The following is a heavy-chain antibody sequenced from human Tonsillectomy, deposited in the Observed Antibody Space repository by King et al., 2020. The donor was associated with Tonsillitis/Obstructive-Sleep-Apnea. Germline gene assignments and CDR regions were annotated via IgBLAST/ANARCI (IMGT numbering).Heavy chain of an antibody. CDR3: ARGPLYDFWGDKSPYYDMDV. Sequence: VQLVESGAEVKKPGASVKVSCKASAYTFTGYYMHWVRQAPGQGLEWMGWINPNSGGTNYAHKFQGRVTMTRDTSISTAYMELSRLRSDDTAVYYCARGPLYDFWGDKSPYYDMDVWGQGTTVTVSS. V-gene: IGHV1-2*07. CDR2: INPNSGGT. CDR1: AYTFTGYY. J-gene: IGHJ6*02. D-gene: IGHD3-3*01.